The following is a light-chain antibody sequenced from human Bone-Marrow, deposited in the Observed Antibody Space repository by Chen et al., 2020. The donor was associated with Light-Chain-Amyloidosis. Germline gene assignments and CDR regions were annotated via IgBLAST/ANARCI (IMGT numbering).Light chain of an antibody. CDR2: DAS. CDR1: QSLSSY. CDR3: QQRSDWPPK. J-gene: IGKJ1*01. Sequence: ETVLTQSPATLSLSPGERATLSCRASQSLSSYLAWYQQKPGQAPRLLIYDASNRATGIPARFSGSGSGTDFTLAISSLEPEDFAVYYCQQRSDWPPKFGQGTKLEIK. V-gene: IGKV3-11*01.